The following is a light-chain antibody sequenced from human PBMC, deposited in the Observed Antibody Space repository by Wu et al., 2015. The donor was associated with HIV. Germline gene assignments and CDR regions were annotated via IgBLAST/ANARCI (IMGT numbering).Light chain of an antibody. Sequence: EIVLTQSPGTLSLSPGERATLSCRASQSVSSNFLAWYRQKPGQAPRLLIYGVSTRATGIPDRFSGSGSGTDFTLTISSLEPEDFAVYYCQQRSNWPPSLTFGGGTKVEIK. CDR3: QQRSNWPPSLT. V-gene: IGKV3D-20*02. CDR2: GVS. J-gene: IGKJ4*01. CDR1: QSVSSNF.